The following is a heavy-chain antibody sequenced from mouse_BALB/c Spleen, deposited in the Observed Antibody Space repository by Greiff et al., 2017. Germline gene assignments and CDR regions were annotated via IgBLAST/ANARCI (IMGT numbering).Heavy chain of an antibody. J-gene: IGHJ2*01. CDR2: ISSGSSTI. CDR1: GFTFSSFG. Sequence: EVKLMESGGGLVQPGGSRKLSCAASGFTFSSFGMHWVRQAPEKGLEWVAYISSGSSTIYYADTVKGRFTSSRDNPKNTLFLQMTSLRSEDTAMYYCAREADGYSFDYWGQGTTLTVSS. V-gene: IGHV5-17*02. D-gene: IGHD2-3*01. CDR3: AREADGYSFDY.